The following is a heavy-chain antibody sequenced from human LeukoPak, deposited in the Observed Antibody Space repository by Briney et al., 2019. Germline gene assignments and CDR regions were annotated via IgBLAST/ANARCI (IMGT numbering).Heavy chain of an antibody. CDR1: GGSISSSSYY. D-gene: IGHD5-12*01. CDR3: ARDRGGYNP. J-gene: IGHJ5*02. V-gene: IGHV4-39*07. CDR2: IYYSGST. Sequence: SETLSLTCTVSGGSISSSSYYWGWIRQPPGKGLEWIGSIYYSGSTYYNPSLKSRVTISVDTSKNQFSLKLSSVTAADTAVYYCARDRGGYNPWGQGTLVTVSS.